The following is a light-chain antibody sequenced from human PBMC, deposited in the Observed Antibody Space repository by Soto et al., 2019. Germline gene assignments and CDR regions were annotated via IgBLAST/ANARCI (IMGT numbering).Light chain of an antibody. CDR1: QSVSNN. CDR3: QQRSNWRIT. V-gene: IGKV3D-15*01. J-gene: IGKJ5*01. CDR2: GAS. Sequence: EIVMTQSPATLSVSPGERATLSCRASQSVSNNLAWYQQKPAQAPRLLIYGASTRATGIPARFSGSGSGTEFTLTISSLQSEDFAVYYCQQRSNWRITFGQGTRLEI.